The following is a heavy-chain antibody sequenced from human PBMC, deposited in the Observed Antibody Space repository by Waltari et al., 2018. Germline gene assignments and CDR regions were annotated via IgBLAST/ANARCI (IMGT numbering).Heavy chain of an antibody. CDR3: ARDVAYCGGYCDDY. CDR1: GRTFSSYP. D-gene: IGHD2-21*02. Sequence: QVQLVQSGAEVKQPGSSVKVSCKASGRTFSSYPISWVRQAHGQGLEWMGRIIPILGIANYAQKFQGRVTITADKSTSTAYMELSSLRSEDTAMYYGARDVAYCGGYCDDYWGQGTLVTVSS. V-gene: IGHV1-69*04. J-gene: IGHJ4*02. CDR2: IIPILGIA.